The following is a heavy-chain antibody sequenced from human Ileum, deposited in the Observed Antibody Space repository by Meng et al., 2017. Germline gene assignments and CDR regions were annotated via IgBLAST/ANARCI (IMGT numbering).Heavy chain of an antibody. CDR3: VRHGGKYFDS. CDR1: GGSINSSFY. J-gene: IGHJ4*02. D-gene: IGHD2-15*01. Sequence: GPGLVGLSGTLSLTGTVSGGSINSSFYWSWVPQSPGKGLEWIGQIYLAGSPNYNPSLESRVTISVDKSKNQFSLRLTSVTAADTAIFYCVRHGGKYFDSWGQGTLVTVSS. V-gene: IGHV4-4*02. CDR2: IYLAGSP.